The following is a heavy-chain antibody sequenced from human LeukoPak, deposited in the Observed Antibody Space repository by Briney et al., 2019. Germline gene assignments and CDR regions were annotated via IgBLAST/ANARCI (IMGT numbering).Heavy chain of an antibody. V-gene: IGHV4-59*11. CDR1: GASISSHY. CDR2: IHSSGIT. D-gene: IGHD4/OR15-4a*01. J-gene: IGHJ4*02. Sequence: SETLSLTSTVSGASISSHYWSWTRHPPGRGLEWIGYIHSSGITSYAPSLKTRVTISVDTSKSQFSLNLSSVTAADTAVYYCARVYDYGNFDFWGPGTLVTVSS. CDR3: ARVYDYGNFDF.